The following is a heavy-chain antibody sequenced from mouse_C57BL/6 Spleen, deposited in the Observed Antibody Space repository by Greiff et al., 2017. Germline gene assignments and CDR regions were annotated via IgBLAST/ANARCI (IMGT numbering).Heavy chain of an antibody. J-gene: IGHJ3*01. CDR2: IWGDGST. CDR1: GFSLTSYG. D-gene: IGHD1-1*01. Sequence: ESGPGLVAPSPSLSITCTVSGFSLTSYGVSWVRQPPGKGLEWLGVIWGDGSTNYHSALISRLSISKDNSNSQVFLKLNSLQTDDTATYYCAEDPSYYYGSRGGFAYWGQGTLITVSA. V-gene: IGHV2-3*01. CDR3: AEDPSYYYGSRGGFAY.